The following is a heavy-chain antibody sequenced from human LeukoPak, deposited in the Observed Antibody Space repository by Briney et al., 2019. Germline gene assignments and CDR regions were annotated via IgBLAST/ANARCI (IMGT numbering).Heavy chain of an antibody. V-gene: IGHV1-69*05. Sequence: SVKVSCKVSGGTFSSYAISWVRQAPGQGLEWMGGIIPIFGTANYAQKFQGRVTITTDESTSTAYMELSSLRSEDTAVYYCARWAGDGYNYYFDYWGQGTLVTVSS. J-gene: IGHJ4*02. CDR2: IIPIFGTA. CDR3: ARWAGDGYNYYFDY. D-gene: IGHD5-24*01. CDR1: GGTFSSYA.